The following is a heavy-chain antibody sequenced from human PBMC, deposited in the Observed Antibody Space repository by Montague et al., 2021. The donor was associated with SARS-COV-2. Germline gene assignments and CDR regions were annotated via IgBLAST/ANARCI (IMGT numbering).Heavy chain of an antibody. CDR2: TNPDGTWT. V-gene: IGHV3-74*01. D-gene: IGHD2-21*01. CDR3: GRAPDCGGHRCQPLPYYGMDV. Sequence: SLRLSCAASGFSFSDYWWHWVRQAPGKGLIWVSRTNPDGTWTNYADSVKGRFAISRDNAKNTVYLQLNSLRVEDTAVYYCGRAPDCGGHRCQPLPYYGMDVWGQGIAVTVSS. CDR1: GFSFSDYW. J-gene: IGHJ6*02.